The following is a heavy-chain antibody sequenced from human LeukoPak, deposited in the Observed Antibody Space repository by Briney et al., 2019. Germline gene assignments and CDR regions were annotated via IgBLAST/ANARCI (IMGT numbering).Heavy chain of an antibody. CDR3: ARDNSGWSVDY. CDR2: ISPSGDYT. V-gene: IGHV1-46*04. CDR1: GYTFSSYY. Sequence: GESLKISCKASGYTFSSYYMHWVRQAPGQGLEWMGIISPSGDYTRYAQKLQGRVSMTLDTSTSSVYMQLNSLESEDTAMYYCARDNSGWSVDYWGQGTLVTVTS. J-gene: IGHJ4*02. D-gene: IGHD6-19*01.